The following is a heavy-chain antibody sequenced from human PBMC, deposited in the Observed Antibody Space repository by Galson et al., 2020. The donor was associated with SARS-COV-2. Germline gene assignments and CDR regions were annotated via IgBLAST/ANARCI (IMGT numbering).Heavy chain of an antibody. CDR1: GFTFSSYG. J-gene: IGHJ4*02. CDR3: ARSRGDSSSWYGSLLDY. V-gene: IGHV3-33*01. CDR2: IWYDGSNK. Sequence: GGSLRLSCAASGFTFSSYGMHWVRQAPGKGLEWVAVIWYDGSNKYYADSVKGRFTISRDNSKNTLYLQMSSLRAEDTAVYYCARSRGDSSSWYGSLLDYWGQGTLVTVSS. D-gene: IGHD6-13*01.